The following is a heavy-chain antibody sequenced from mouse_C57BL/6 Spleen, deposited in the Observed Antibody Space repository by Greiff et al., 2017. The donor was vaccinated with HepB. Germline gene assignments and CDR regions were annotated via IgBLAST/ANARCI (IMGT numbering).Heavy chain of an antibody. CDR1: GYTFTDYE. Sequence: VQLQQSGAELVRPGASVTLSCKASGYTFTDYEMHWVKQTPVHGLEWIGAIDPETGGTAYNQKFKGKAILTADKSSSTAYMELRSLTSEDSAVYYGTRKEGLRGFAYWGQGTLVTVSA. J-gene: IGHJ3*01. CDR2: IDPETGGT. D-gene: IGHD2-4*01. CDR3: TRKEGLRGFAY. V-gene: IGHV1-15*01.